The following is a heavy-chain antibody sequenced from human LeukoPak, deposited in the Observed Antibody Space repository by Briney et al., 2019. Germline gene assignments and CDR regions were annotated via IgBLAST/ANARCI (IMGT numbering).Heavy chain of an antibody. CDR1: GFTFSSYS. J-gene: IGHJ3*02. CDR2: ISSSSSYI. CDR3: AREYCSSTSCDAFDI. D-gene: IGHD2-2*01. V-gene: IGHV3-21*01. Sequence: PGGSLRLSCAASGFTFSSYSMNWVRQAPGKGLEWVSSISSSSSYIYYADSVKGRFTISRDNAKNSLYLQVNSLRAEDTAVYYCAREYCSSTSCDAFDIWGQGTMVTVSS.